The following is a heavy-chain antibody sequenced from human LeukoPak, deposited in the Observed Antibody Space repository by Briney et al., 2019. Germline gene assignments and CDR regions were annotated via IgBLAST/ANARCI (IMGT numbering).Heavy chain of an antibody. J-gene: IGHJ6*02. V-gene: IGHV4-30-2*01. D-gene: IGHD2-2*03. CDR3: ARDGGYCSSTSCRAYGGMDV. Sequence: SQTLSLTCAVSGGSISSGGYSWSWIRQPPGKGLEWIGYIYHSGSTYYNPSLKSRVTISVDRSKNQFSLKLSSVTAADTAVYYCARDGGYCSSTSCRAYGGMDVWGQGTTVTVSS. CDR2: IYHSGST. CDR1: GGSISSGGYS.